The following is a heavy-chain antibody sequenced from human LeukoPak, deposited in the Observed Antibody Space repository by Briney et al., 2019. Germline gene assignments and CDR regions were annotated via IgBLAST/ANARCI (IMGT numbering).Heavy chain of an antibody. CDR3: AKDRTIFGGTFDY. J-gene: IGHJ4*02. CDR1: GFTFSSNA. V-gene: IGHV3-23*01. Sequence: PGGSLRLSSAASGFTFSSNAMSWVRRAPGKGLEWVSGISDSGTSTYYADSVKGRFTISRDNSKNTLYLQMNSLRAEDTAVYYCAKDRTIFGGTFDYWGQGTLVTVSS. D-gene: IGHD3-3*01. CDR2: ISDSGTST.